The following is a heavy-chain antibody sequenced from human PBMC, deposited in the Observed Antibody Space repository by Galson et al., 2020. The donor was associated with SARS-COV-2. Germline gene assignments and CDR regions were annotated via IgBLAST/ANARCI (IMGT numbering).Heavy chain of an antibody. CDR2: IKQDGSEK. CDR1: GFTFSSYW. D-gene: IGHD1-26*01. V-gene: IGHV3-7*01. J-gene: IGHJ3*02. CDR3: ARDLGGSYYGLGAFDI. Sequence: GESLKISCAASGFTFSSYWMSWVRQAPGKGLEWVANIKQDGSEKYYVDSVKGRFTISRDNAKNSLYLQMNSLRAEDTAVYYCARDLGGSYYGLGAFDIWGQGTMVTVSS.